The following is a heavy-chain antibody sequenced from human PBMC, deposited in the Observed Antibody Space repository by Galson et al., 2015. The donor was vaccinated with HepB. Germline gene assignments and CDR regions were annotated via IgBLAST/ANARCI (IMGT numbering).Heavy chain of an antibody. V-gene: IGHV2-5*02. Sequence: PALVKPTQTLTLTCTFSGFSLSTSGVGVGWIRQPPGKALEWLALIYWDDDKRYSPSLKSRLTITKDTSKNQVVLTMTNMDPVDTATYYCAHSPRKFSSSSAWFDPWGQGTLVTVSS. CDR1: GFSLSTSGVG. D-gene: IGHD6-6*01. J-gene: IGHJ5*02. CDR3: AHSPRKFSSSSAWFDP. CDR2: IYWDDDK.